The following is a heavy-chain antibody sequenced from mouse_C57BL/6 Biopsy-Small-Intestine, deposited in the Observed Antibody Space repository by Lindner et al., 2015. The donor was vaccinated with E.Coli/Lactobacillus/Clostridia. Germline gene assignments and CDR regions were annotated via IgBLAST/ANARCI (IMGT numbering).Heavy chain of an antibody. CDR1: GYLFTGYY. D-gene: IGHD3-2*02. J-gene: IGHJ2*01. Sequence: VQLQESGPELVKPGASVKISCKASGYLFTGYYMHWVKQSHGNILDWIGYISPYNGVSSYNQKFKGKATLTVDRSSSTAYMELRSLTSEDSAVYYCAGSEGSSGFFDYWGQGTTLTVSS. CDR3: AGSEGSSGFFDY. CDR2: ISPYNGVS. V-gene: IGHV1-31*01.